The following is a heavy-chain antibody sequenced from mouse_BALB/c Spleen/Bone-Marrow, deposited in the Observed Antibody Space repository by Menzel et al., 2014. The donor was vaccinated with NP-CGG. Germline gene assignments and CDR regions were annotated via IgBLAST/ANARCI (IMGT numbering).Heavy chain of an antibody. CDR3: ARHRYYFDY. CDR2: ISSGGGST. J-gene: IGHJ2*01. Sequence: EVQLQQSGGGLVKPGGSLKLSCAASGFAFSSYDMSWVRQTPEKRLEWVAYISSGGGSTYYPDTVKGRFTISRDNAENTLYLQMSSLKSEDTAMYYCARHRYYFDYWGQGTTLTVSS. CDR1: GFAFSSYD. V-gene: IGHV5-12-1*01.